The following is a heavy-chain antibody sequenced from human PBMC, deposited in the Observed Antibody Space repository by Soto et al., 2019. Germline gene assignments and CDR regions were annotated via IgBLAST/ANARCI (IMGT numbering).Heavy chain of an antibody. CDR3: ARTTAVPNSLRSRYFFDY. CDR2: VYYSGTT. D-gene: IGHD4-17*01. J-gene: IGHJ4*02. CDR1: AASFSKYY. Sequence: SETLSLTCTVSAASFSKYYWSWIRQPPGKRLEWIGYVYYSGTTNYNPSLKSRVTISVDLSKNQFSLRLSSVTTADTALYYCARTTAVPNSLRSRYFFDYWGQGTLVTVSS. V-gene: IGHV4-59*01.